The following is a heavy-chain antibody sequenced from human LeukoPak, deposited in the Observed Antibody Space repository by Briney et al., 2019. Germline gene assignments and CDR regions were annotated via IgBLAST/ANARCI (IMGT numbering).Heavy chain of an antibody. V-gene: IGHV1-18*04. CDR3: ARVNGLLWFGELLNYGMDV. J-gene: IGHJ6*04. CDR2: ISAYNGNT. Sequence: ASVKVSCKASGYTFTSYGISWVRQAPGQGLEWMGWISAYNGNTNYAQKLQGRVTMTTDTSTSTAYMELRSLRSGDTAVYYCARVNGLLWFGELLNYGMDVWGKGTTVTVSS. CDR1: GYTFTSYG. D-gene: IGHD3-10*01.